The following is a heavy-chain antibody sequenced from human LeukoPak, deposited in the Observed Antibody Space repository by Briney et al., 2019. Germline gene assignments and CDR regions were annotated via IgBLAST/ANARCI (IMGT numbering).Heavy chain of an antibody. D-gene: IGHD1-26*01. V-gene: IGHV3-21*01. Sequence: PGGSLRLSCAASGFTFSRCGMNWVRQAPGKGLEWVSSISGTSTHIYYADSVKGRFTISRDNAKNSLYLQMNSLRAEDTAVYYCARDKVGATTVPDYWGQGTLVTVSS. CDR1: GFTFSRCG. J-gene: IGHJ4*02. CDR2: ISGTSTHI. CDR3: ARDKVGATTVPDY.